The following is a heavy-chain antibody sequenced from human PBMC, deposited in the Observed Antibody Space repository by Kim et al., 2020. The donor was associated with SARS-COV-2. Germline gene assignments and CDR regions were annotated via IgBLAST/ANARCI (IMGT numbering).Heavy chain of an antibody. CDR3: ARNLNYYDSSGYSPRPLDY. J-gene: IGHJ4*02. CDR2: IIPIFGTA. D-gene: IGHD3-22*01. Sequence: SVKVSCKASGGTFSSYAISWVRQAPGQGLEWMGGIIPIFGTANYAQKFQGRVTITADESTSTAYMELSSLRSEDTAVYYCARNLNYYDSSGYSPRPLDYWGQGTLVTVSS. CDR1: GGTFSSYA. V-gene: IGHV1-69*13.